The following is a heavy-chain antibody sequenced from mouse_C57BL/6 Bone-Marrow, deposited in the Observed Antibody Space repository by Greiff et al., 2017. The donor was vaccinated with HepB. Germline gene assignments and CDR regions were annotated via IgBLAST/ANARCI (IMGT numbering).Heavy chain of an antibody. Sequence: EVKVVESGGGLVKPGGSLKLSCAASGFTFSSYAMSWVRQTPEKRLEWVATISDGGSYTYYPDNVKGRFTISRDNAKNNLYLQMSHLKSEDTAMYYCARDGDDGAWFAYWGQGTLVTVSA. V-gene: IGHV5-4*01. CDR2: ISDGGSYT. CDR1: GFTFSSYA. J-gene: IGHJ3*01. CDR3: ARDGDDGAWFAY. D-gene: IGHD2-12*01.